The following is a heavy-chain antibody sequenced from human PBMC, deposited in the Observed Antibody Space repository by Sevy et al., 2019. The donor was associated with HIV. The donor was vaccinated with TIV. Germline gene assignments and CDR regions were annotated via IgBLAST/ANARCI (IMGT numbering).Heavy chain of an antibody. CDR3: AKGNSGSFDY. CDR2: IKQDESER. V-gene: IGHV3-7*01. D-gene: IGHD3-10*01. Sequence: GGSLRLSCAASGFSFSNYWMHWFRQAPGKVLEWVANIKQDESERYYVASVKGRFTISRDNAKNSVYLEMNSLRPDDTAIYYCAKGNSGSFDYWGQGTLVTVSS. CDR1: GFSFSNYW. J-gene: IGHJ4*02.